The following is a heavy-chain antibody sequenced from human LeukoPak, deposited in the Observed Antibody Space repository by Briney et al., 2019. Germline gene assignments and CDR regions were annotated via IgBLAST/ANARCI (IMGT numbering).Heavy chain of an antibody. CDR2: INPNSGGT. J-gene: IGHJ6*03. CDR1: GYTFTGYY. Sequence: ASVKVSCKASGYTFTGYYMHWVRQAPGQGLEWMGWINPNSGGTNYAQKFQGRVTMTRDTSISTAYMELSRLRSDDTAVYYCARVGRLLWFGEFHAYMDVWGKGTTVTVSS. V-gene: IGHV1-2*02. CDR3: ARVGRLLWFGEFHAYMDV. D-gene: IGHD3-10*01.